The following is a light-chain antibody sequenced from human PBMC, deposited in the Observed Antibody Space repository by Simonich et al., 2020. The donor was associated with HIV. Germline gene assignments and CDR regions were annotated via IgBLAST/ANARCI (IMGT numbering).Light chain of an antibody. J-gene: IGKJ1*01. Sequence: DIVMTQSPDSLAVSLGERATINCKSSQNILYNSNNKTYLAWYQQKPGQPPKLLIYWTSTRESGVPDRFSGSGSVTDFTLTISSLQAEDVAVYYCQQYYSTPWTFGQGTKVEIK. CDR3: QQYYSTPWT. V-gene: IGKV4-1*01. CDR2: WTS. CDR1: QNILYNSNNKTY.